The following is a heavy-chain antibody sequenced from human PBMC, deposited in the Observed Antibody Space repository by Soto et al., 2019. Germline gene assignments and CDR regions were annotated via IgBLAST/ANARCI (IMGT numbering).Heavy chain of an antibody. CDR1: GFTFSSYG. D-gene: IGHD2-15*01. CDR2: ISYDGSNK. CDR3: AKGTVVKGGIDY. V-gene: IGHV3-30*18. J-gene: IGHJ4*02. Sequence: GGSLRLSCAASGFTFSSYGMHWVRQAPGKGLEWVAVISYDGSNKYYADSVKGRFTISRDNSKNTLYLQMNSLRAEDTAVYYCAKGTVVKGGIDYWGQGTLVTVSS.